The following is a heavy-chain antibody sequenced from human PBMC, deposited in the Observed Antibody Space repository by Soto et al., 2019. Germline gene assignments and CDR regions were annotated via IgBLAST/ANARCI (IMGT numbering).Heavy chain of an antibody. D-gene: IGHD2-21*01. V-gene: IGHV3-53*02. J-gene: IGHJ6*02. Sequence: ELQLVETGGGEIQTGGSLRLSCAASGFSISSNYIAWVRQPPGKGLEWVSTTFSGGNTEYAASVKGRCSISRDNYKNTLYLQMDNLRVEDTAVYYCARKPPSAIQGWAFGMDVWGQGTTVSVSS. CDR3: ARKPPSAIQGWAFGMDV. CDR2: TFSGGNT. CDR1: GFSISSNY.